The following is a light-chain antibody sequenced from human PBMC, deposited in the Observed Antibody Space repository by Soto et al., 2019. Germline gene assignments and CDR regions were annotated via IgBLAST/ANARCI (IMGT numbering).Light chain of an antibody. Sequence: EIVLTQSPGTLSLSPGERATLSCRASQSVGSNYLAWHQQKPGQAPRLLISGASTRATGIPDRFIGSGSGTDFTLTISRMEPEDFAVYYCQQYYSSPFTLGPGTTVDIK. J-gene: IGKJ3*01. V-gene: IGKV3-20*01. CDR3: QQYYSSPFT. CDR2: GAS. CDR1: QSVGSNY.